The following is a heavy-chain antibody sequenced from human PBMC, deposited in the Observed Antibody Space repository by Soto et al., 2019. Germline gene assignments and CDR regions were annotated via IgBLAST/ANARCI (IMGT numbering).Heavy chain of an antibody. D-gene: IGHD3-10*01. CDR3: ARGSGVSWFDP. Sequence: PSETLSLTCAVSGGSISSGGYSWSWIRQPPGKGLEWIGYIYHSGSTYYNPSLKSRVTISVDRSKNQFSLKLSSVTAADTAVYYCARGSGVSWFDPGGQGTLVTVSS. CDR2: IYHSGST. J-gene: IGHJ5*02. V-gene: IGHV4-30-2*01. CDR1: GGSISSGGYS.